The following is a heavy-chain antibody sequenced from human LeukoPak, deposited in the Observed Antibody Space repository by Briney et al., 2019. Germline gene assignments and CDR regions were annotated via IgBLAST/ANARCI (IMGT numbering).Heavy chain of an antibody. V-gene: IGHV4-61*01. J-gene: IGHJ4*02. CDR1: DGSLSSGSYY. D-gene: IGHD5-12*01. CDR3: ARGRGWLPPG. CDR2: IYDSGST. Sequence: PSETLSHTCSVSDGSLSSGSYYLNWIRHPPGKGLEWIGQIYDSGSTNYNPSLKSRVTISVDTSKDQVSLKLSSVTAADTAVYYCARGRGWLPPGWGQGTLVTVSS.